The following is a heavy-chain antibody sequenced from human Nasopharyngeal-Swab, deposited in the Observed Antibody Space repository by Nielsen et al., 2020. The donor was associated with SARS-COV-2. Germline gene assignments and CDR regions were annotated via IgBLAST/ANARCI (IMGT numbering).Heavy chain of an antibody. CDR2: IDPSDSYT. J-gene: IGHJ6*03. D-gene: IGHD3-3*01. Sequence: GGSLRLSCQGSGSSFTSYWISWVRQMPGKGLEWMGRIDPSDSYTNYSPSFQGHVTISADKSISTAYLQWSSLKASDTAMYYCARQIRFLEWLPYYYYYMDVWGKGTTVTVSS. CDR1: GSSFTSYW. V-gene: IGHV5-10-1*01. CDR3: ARQIRFLEWLPYYYYYMDV.